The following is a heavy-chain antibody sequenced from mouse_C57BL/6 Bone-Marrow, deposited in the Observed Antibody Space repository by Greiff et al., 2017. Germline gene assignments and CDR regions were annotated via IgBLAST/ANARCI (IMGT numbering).Heavy chain of an antibody. Sequence: EVQLQESGGDLVKPGGSLKLSCAASGFTFSSYGMSWVRQTPDKRLEWVATISSGGSYTYYPDSVKGRFTISRDNAKNTLYLQMSSLKSEDTAMYYCARRDYDEIYYAMDYWGQGTSVTVSS. CDR3: ARRDYDEIYYAMDY. D-gene: IGHD2-4*01. CDR2: ISSGGSYT. CDR1: GFTFSSYG. V-gene: IGHV5-6*01. J-gene: IGHJ4*01.